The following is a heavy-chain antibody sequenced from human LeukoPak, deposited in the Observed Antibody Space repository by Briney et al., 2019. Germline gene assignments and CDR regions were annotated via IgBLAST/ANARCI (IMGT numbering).Heavy chain of an antibody. Sequence: SETLSLTCTVSGGSISSYYWSWIRQPPGKGLEWIGYIYYSGSTNYNPSLKSRVTISADTSKNQFSLKLSTVTAADTAVYYCARLRGSVSWYFDLWGRGTLVTVSS. V-gene: IGHV4-59*08. CDR3: ARLRGSVSWYFDL. J-gene: IGHJ2*01. D-gene: IGHD3-10*01. CDR2: IYYSGST. CDR1: GGSISSYY.